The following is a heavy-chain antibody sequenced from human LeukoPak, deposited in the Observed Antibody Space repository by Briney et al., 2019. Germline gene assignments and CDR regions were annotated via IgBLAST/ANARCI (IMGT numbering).Heavy chain of an antibody. CDR2: IFGSGGTT. J-gene: IGHJ4*02. Sequence: GGSLRLSCAASGFTFSSYAMSWARQAPGKGLEWVSSIFGSGGTTYYADSVKGRFTISRDNSKNTLYMQMNSLRAEDTAIYYCVKRSAGCCPGFDYWGQGALVTVSS. CDR3: VKRSAGCCPGFDY. V-gene: IGHV3-23*01. D-gene: IGHD4/OR15-4a*01. CDR1: GFTFSSYA.